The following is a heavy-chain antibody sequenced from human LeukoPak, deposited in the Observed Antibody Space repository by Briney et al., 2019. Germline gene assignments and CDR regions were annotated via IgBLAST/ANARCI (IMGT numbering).Heavy chain of an antibody. CDR2: TYYRSKWYN. CDR3: ARGWVRSSWYQGWFDP. Sequence: SQTLSLTFAISGDSVSSNSAAWNWIRQSPSRGLEWLGRTYYRSKWYNDYAVSVKSRITINPDTSKNQFSLQLNSVTPEDTAVYYCARGWVRSSWYQGWFDPWGQGTLVTVSS. D-gene: IGHD6-13*01. CDR1: GDSVSSNSAA. V-gene: IGHV6-1*01. J-gene: IGHJ5*02.